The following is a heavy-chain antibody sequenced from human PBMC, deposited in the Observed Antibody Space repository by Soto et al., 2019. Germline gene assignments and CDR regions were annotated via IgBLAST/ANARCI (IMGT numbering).Heavy chain of an antibody. Sequence: GASVKVSCKASGYTFTSYYMHWVRQAPGQGLEWMGIINPIGGSTSYAQKFQGRVTMTRDTSTSTVYMELSSLRSEDTAVYYCARVYYDFWSGYYFIRPGDYYYGMDVWGQGTTVTVSS. D-gene: IGHD3-3*01. CDR3: ARVYYDFWSGYYFIRPGDYYYGMDV. V-gene: IGHV1-46*01. CDR2: INPIGGST. J-gene: IGHJ6*02. CDR1: GYTFTSYY.